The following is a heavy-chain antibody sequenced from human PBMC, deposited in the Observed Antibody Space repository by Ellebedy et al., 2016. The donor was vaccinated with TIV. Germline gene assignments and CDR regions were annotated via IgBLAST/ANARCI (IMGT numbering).Heavy chain of an antibody. D-gene: IGHD3-9*01. CDR3: ATSQLLPSDIFTS. CDR1: GFTFSRYW. J-gene: IGHJ3*01. CDR2: IKQDGSEK. V-gene: IGHV3-7*01. Sequence: PGGSLRLSCAASGFTFSRYWMNWVRQAPGKGLEWLANIKQDGSEKDYLDSVKGRFTISRDNTKNLLYLQMNSLRAEDTAVYYCATSQLLPSDIFTSWGPGTMVTVSS.